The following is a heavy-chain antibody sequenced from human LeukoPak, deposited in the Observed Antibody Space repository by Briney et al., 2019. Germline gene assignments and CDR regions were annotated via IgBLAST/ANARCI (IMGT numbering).Heavy chain of an antibody. V-gene: IGHV3-53*01. CDR2: IYSSGNT. D-gene: IGHD4-17*01. Sequence: PGGSLRLSCAASGFTVSSNYMSWVRQAPGKGLEWVSVIYSSGNTYYADSVKGRFTISRDNSKNTLYLQMNSLRAEDTVVYYCARDSDYGETFDYWGQGTLVTVSS. CDR3: ARDSDYGETFDY. J-gene: IGHJ4*02. CDR1: GFTVSSNY.